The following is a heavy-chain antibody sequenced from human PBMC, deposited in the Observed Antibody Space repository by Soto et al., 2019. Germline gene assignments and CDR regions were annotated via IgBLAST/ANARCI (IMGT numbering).Heavy chain of an antibody. CDR3: ARDPLYYDILTPHYYYGMDV. V-gene: IGHV1-46*01. CDR2: INPSGGST. CDR1: GYTFTSYY. Sequence: QVQLVQSGAEVKKPGASVKVSCKASGYTFTSYYMHWVRQAPGQGLEWMGIINPSGGSTSYAQKFQGRVTMTRDTSTSTVYMELSSLRSEDTAVYYCARDPLYYDILTPHYYYGMDVWGQGTTVTVSS. D-gene: IGHD3-9*01. J-gene: IGHJ6*02.